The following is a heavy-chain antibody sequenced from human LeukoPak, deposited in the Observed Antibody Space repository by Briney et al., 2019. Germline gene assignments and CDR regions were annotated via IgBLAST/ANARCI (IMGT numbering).Heavy chain of an antibody. Sequence: NASETLSLTCTVSGGSISSGDYYWSWIRQPPGKGLEWIGYIYYSGSTYYNPSLKSRVTISVDTSKNQFSLKLRSVTAADTAVYYCARADGGAFDIWGQGTMVTVSS. V-gene: IGHV4-30-4*01. CDR3: ARADGGAFDI. J-gene: IGHJ3*02. CDR1: GGSISSGDYY. CDR2: IYYSGST. D-gene: IGHD3-3*01.